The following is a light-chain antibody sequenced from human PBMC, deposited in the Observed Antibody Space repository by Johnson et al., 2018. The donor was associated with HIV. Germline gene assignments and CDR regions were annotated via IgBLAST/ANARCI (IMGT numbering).Light chain of an antibody. V-gene: IGLV1-51*01. CDR3: GTWDSSLSAYV. CDR1: SSNIGNNY. J-gene: IGLJ1*01. CDR2: DNN. Sequence: QSVLTQPPSVSAAPGQKVTISCSGSSSNIGNNYVSWYQQLPGTAPKLLIYDNNQRPSGIPDRFSGSKSGTSATLVLTGLQTGDEADYYCGTWDSSLSAYVFGTGTKVTVL.